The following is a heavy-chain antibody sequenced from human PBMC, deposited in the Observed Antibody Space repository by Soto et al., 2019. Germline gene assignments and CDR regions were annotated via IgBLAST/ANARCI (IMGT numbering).Heavy chain of an antibody. CDR2: IYYSGST. V-gene: IGHV4-31*03. CDR3: ARVGLLWFGELCSWFDP. Sequence: SETLSLTCTVSGGSISSGGYYWSWIRQHPGKGLEWIGYIYYSGSTYYNPSLKSRVTISVDTSKNQFSLKLSSVTAADTAVYYCARVGLLWFGELCSWFDPWGQGTLVTVSS. J-gene: IGHJ5*02. CDR1: GGSISSGGYY. D-gene: IGHD3-10*01.